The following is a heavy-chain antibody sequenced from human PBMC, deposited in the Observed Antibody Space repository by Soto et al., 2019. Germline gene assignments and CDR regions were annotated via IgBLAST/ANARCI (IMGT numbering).Heavy chain of an antibody. CDR2: IYPGDSDI. Sequence: GESLKISCKGSGYSFTSYWIAWVRQVPGKGLELMGVIYPGDSDIRYSPSFQGHVTISADKSISTAYLQWSSLKASDTAMYFCFLHVLSTEDIYPRGQGAVVTVSS. CDR1: GYSFTSYW. V-gene: IGHV5-51*01. CDR3: FLHVLSTEDIYP. D-gene: IGHD2-15*01. J-gene: IGHJ5*02.